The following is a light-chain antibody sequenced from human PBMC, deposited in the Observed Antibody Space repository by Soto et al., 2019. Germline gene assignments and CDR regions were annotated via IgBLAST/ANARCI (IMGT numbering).Light chain of an antibody. CDR3: YSYAGSPRYV. Sequence: QSVLTQPRSVSGSPGQSVTISCTGTNSDVGAYNYVSWYQQHPGKAPKVMIYDVTERPSGVPDRFSGSKSGNTASLTISGLQAEDEADYYCYSYAGSPRYVLGTGTKVTVL. CDR1: NSDVGAYNY. V-gene: IGLV2-11*01. J-gene: IGLJ1*01. CDR2: DVT.